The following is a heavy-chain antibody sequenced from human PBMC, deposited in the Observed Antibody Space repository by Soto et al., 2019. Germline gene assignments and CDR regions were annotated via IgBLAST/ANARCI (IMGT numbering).Heavy chain of an antibody. V-gene: IGHV5-51*01. CDR2: IYPGDSDT. CDR1: GYDFDITW. D-gene: IGHD3-10*01. CDR3: ARLESYFDSTGYLNG. J-gene: IGHJ4*02. Sequence: PGESLKISCKGSGYDFDITWLAWVRQVPGKGLEWVGIIYPGDSDTRYSPSLEGQVTLSVDKSIKTAYLQWRSLKDSDTATYYCARLESYFDSTGYLNGWGQGTLVTVSS.